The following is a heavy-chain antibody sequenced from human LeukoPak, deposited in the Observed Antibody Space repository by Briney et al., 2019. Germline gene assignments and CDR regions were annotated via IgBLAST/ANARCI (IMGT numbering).Heavy chain of an antibody. D-gene: IGHD3-3*01. CDR2: ISSGSSYI. CDR1: GFTFDDYA. V-gene: IGHV3-21*01. CDR3: ARDHYDFWGYFDY. Sequence: GGSLRLSCAASGFTFDDYAMSWVRQAPGKGLEWVSSISSGSSYIYYADSVKGRFTISRDNAKNSLYLQMNSLRAEDTAVYYCARDHYDFWGYFDYWGQGTLVTVSS. J-gene: IGHJ4*02.